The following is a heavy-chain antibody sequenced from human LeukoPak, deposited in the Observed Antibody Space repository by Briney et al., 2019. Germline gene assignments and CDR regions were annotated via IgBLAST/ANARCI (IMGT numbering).Heavy chain of an antibody. CDR3: AKDLRVYAN. CDR2: IDVSDGST. Sequence: GGSLRLSCAASGFTFSSYAMSWVRQAPGKGLEWVSGIDVSDGSTYYADSVKCRFTISRDNSKGTLYLQMNSLRAEDTAVYYCAKDLRVYANWGQGTLVTVSS. V-gene: IGHV3-23*01. J-gene: IGHJ4*02. D-gene: IGHD2-8*01. CDR1: GFTFSSYA.